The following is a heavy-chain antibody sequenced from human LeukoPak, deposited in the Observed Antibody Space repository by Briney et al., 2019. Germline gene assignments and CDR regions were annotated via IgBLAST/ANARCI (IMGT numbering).Heavy chain of an antibody. V-gene: IGHV3-23*01. J-gene: IGHJ4*02. D-gene: IGHD1-26*01. CDR2: ISGSGGST. CDR1: GFIFSSYA. Sequence: GGSLRLSCATSGFIFSSYAMSWVRQAPGKGLEWVSVISGSGGSTYYADSVKGRFTISRDNSKSTLFVQMNSLRAEDTAVYYCAKGSEYSGSYYFDYWGQGTLVTVSS. CDR3: AKGSEYSGSYYFDY.